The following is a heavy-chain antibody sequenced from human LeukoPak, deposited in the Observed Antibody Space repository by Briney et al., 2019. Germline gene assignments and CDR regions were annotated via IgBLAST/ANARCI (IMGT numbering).Heavy chain of an antibody. CDR2: IKQDGSEK. CDR1: GFTFSSYW. D-gene: IGHD3-10*01. V-gene: IGHV3-7*01. Sequence: GGSLRLSCAASGFTFSSYWMSWVRQAPGKGLEWVANIKQDGSEKYYVDSVKGRFTISRDNAKNSLYLQMNSLRAEDTAVYYCARVPHRGSGYFDYWGQGTLVTVSS. CDR3: ARVPHRGSGYFDY. J-gene: IGHJ4*02.